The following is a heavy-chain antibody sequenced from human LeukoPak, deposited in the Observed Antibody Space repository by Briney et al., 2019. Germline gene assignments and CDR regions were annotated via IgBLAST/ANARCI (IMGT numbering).Heavy chain of an antibody. CDR1: GFTFSSYS. J-gene: IGHJ3*02. CDR3: TALNSDYNAFDI. V-gene: IGHV3-21*01. CDR2: ISSSSSYI. Sequence: GGSLRLSCAASGFTFSSYSMNWVRQAPGKGLEWVSSISSSSSYIYYADSVKGRFTISRDNAKNSLYLQMNSLRAEDTAVYYCTALNSDYNAFDIWGQGTMVTVSS. D-gene: IGHD5-12*01.